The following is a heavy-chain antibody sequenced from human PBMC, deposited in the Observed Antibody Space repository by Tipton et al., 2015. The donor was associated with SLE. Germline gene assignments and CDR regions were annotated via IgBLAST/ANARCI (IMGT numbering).Heavy chain of an antibody. D-gene: IGHD6-13*01. J-gene: IGHJ6*02. Sequence: TLSLTCTVSGGSISSGSYYWSWIRQPAGKGLEWIGHIYTSGSTNYNPSLKSRVTISVDTSKNQFSLKLSSVTAADTAVYYCATLGSSSWYGGYYYSGMDVWGQGTTVTVSS. CDR3: ATLGSSSWYGGYYYSGMDV. CDR2: IYTSGST. V-gene: IGHV4-61*09. CDR1: GGSISSGSYY.